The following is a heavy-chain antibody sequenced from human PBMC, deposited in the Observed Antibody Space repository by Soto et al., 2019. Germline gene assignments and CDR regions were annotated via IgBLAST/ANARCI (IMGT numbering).Heavy chain of an antibody. CDR2: ISSSSSYI. Sequence: GGSLRLSCAASGFTFSSYSMNWVRQAPGKGLEWVSSISSSSSYIYYADSVKGRFTISRDNAKNSLYLQMNSLRAEDTAVYYCASEIISVKDYWGQGTLVTVSS. D-gene: IGHD3-10*01. J-gene: IGHJ4*02. V-gene: IGHV3-21*01. CDR3: ASEIISVKDY. CDR1: GFTFSSYS.